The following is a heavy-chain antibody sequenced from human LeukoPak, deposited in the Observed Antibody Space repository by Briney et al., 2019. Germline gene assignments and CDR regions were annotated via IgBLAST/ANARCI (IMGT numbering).Heavy chain of an antibody. D-gene: IGHD5-18*01. CDR2: IYYSGST. CDR3: ARVLKTWTQNYYYYMDV. CDR1: GGSISSYY. J-gene: IGHJ6*03. V-gene: IGHV4-59*01. Sequence: SETLSLTCTVSGGSISSYYWSWIRQPPGKGLEWIGYIYYSGSTNYNPSLKSRVTISVDTSKNQFSLKLSSVTAADTAVYYCARVLKTWTQNYYYYMDVWGKGTTVTVSS.